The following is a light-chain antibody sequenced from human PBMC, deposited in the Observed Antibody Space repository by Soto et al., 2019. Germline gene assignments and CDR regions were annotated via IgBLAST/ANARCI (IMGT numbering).Light chain of an antibody. CDR2: EVD. CDR1: SSDLDGYDH. Sequence: QSALTQPASVSGSPGQSVTISCTGTSSDLDGYDHVSWYQQHPGTAPKLLLYEVDNRPSGVSNRFSGSKSGNTASLIISGLQTEDEADYYCCSYAGSYTFVFGIGTKVTVL. CDR3: CSYAGSYTFV. V-gene: IGLV2-14*01. J-gene: IGLJ1*01.